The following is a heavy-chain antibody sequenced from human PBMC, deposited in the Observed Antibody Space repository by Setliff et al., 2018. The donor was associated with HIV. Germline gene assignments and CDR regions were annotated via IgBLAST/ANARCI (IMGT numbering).Heavy chain of an antibody. CDR2: ISYGGTT. CDR3: ARAAYSGTYLWEPATDL. D-gene: IGHD1-26*01. J-gene: IGHJ2*01. CDR1: GGSISTNNYY. Sequence: SETLSLTCNVSGGSISTNNYYWGCIRQPPGMGLEWIGTISYGGTTYYSPSLKSRITISADTSKNQLSLNLSSVTAADTAVYYCARAAYSGTYLWEPATDLWGRGTLVTVSS. V-gene: IGHV4-39*07.